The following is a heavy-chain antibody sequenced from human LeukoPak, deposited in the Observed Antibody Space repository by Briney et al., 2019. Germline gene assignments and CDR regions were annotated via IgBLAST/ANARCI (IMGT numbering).Heavy chain of an antibody. V-gene: IGHV4-39*01. J-gene: IGHJ3*01. CDR3: ARHVGWSHAFDV. CDR1: GGSISSSSYY. CDR2: IYYSGST. Sequence: SETLSLTCTVSGGSISSSSYYWGWIRQPPGKGLEWIGSIYYSGSTCYNPSLKSRVTISVDTSKNQFSLKLSSVAAADTAVYYCARHVGWSHAFDVWGQGTMVTVSS. D-gene: IGHD6-19*01.